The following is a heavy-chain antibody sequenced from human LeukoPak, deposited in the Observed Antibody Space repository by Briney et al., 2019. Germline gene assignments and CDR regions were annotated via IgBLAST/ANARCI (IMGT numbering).Heavy chain of an antibody. D-gene: IGHD3-22*01. J-gene: IGHJ6*02. CDR2: IKSDGITI. Sequence: GGSLRLSCAASGFTFSNYMMHWVRQAPGKGLVWVSRIKSDGITITYADSVKGRFTISRDNAKNTLYLQMNSLRAEDTAVYYCARGLYYYDSSGYYFLDYYYGMDVWGQGTTVTVSS. V-gene: IGHV3-74*01. CDR3: ARGLYYYDSSGYYFLDYYYGMDV. CDR1: GFTFSNYM.